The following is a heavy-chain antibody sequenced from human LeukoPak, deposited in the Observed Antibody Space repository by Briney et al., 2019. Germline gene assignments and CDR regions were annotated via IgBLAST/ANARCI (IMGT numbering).Heavy chain of an antibody. V-gene: IGHV1-69*01. D-gene: IGHD2-2*01. CDR3: ASQGARYCSSTSCYRPFDY. J-gene: IGHJ4*02. Sequence: SVKVSCKASGGTFSSYAISWVRQAPGQGLEWMGGIIPIFGTADYAQKFQGRVTVTADESTSTAYMELSSLRSEDTAVYYCASQGARYCSSTSCYRPFDYWGQGTLVTVSS. CDR1: GGTFSSYA. CDR2: IIPIFGTA.